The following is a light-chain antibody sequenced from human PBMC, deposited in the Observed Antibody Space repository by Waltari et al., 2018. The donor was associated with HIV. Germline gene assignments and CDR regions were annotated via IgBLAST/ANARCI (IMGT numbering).Light chain of an antibody. V-gene: IGLV1-40*01. J-gene: IGLJ2*01. CDR3: QSYDNVLTAVI. CDR2: GNN. Sequence: QSVLTQPPSVSGPPRQPVTASRPGSHSTLGANLDAHWYQHLPATAPKLLIYGNNNRPSGVPARFSGSRSGSSASLAITGLQAEDEADYYCQSYDNVLTAVIFGGGTKVTVL. CDR1: HSTLGANLD.